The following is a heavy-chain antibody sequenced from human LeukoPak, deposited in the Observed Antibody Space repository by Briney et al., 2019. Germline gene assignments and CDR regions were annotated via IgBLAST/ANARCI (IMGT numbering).Heavy chain of an antibody. D-gene: IGHD2-2*01. CDR1: GYTFTSYA. CDR3: ASWYCSSTSCSEPLFDY. V-gene: IGHV7-4-1*02. CDR2: INTNTGNP. Sequence: ASVKVSCTASGYTFTSYAMNWVRQAPGQGLEWMGWINTNTGNPTYAQGFTGRFVFSLDTSVSTAYLQISSLKAEDTAVYYCASWYCSSTSCSEPLFDYWGQGTLVTVSS. J-gene: IGHJ4*02.